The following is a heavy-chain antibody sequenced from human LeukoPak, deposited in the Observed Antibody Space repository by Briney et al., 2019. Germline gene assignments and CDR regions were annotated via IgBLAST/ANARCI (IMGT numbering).Heavy chain of an antibody. CDR3: ARDPYYYDSSGYYRD. CDR2: IIPIFGTA. Sequence: SVKVSCKASGGTFSSYAISWVRQAPGQGLEWMGRIIPIFGTAKYAQKFQGRVTITTDESTSTAYMELSSLRSEDTAVYYCARDPYYYDSSGYYRDWGQGTLVTVSS. J-gene: IGHJ4*02. CDR1: GGTFSSYA. V-gene: IGHV1-69*05. D-gene: IGHD3-22*01.